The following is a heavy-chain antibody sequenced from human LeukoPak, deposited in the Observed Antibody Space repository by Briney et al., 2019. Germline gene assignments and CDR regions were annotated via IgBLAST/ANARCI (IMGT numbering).Heavy chain of an antibody. CDR1: GGSISSGGYY. D-gene: IGHD1-14*01. Sequence: SETLSLTCTVSGGSISSGGYYWSWIRQHPGKGLEWIGYIYYSGSTYYNPSLKSRVTISVDTSKNQFSLKLSSVTAADTAVYYCARQTPFLTLDYWGQGTLVTVSS. V-gene: IGHV4-31*03. J-gene: IGHJ4*02. CDR3: ARQTPFLTLDY. CDR2: IYYSGST.